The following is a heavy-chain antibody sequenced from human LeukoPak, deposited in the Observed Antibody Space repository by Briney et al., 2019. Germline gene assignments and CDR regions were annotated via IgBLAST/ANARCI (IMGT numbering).Heavy chain of an antibody. CDR3: ARDRYSPDWYRGLDLDY. V-gene: IGHV4-30-4*01. CDR1: GGSISSGDYY. Sequence: SETLSLTCTVSGGSISSGDYYWSWIRQPPGKGLEWIGYIYYSGSTYYNPSLKSRVTMSLDTSKSQFSLKLSSVTAADTAVYYCARDRYSPDWYRGLDLDYWGQGTLVTVSS. CDR2: IYYSGST. D-gene: IGHD6-19*01. J-gene: IGHJ4*02.